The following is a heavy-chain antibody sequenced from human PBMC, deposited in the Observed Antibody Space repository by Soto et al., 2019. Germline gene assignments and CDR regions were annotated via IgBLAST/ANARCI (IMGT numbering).Heavy chain of an antibody. Sequence: ASVTVSSKASAYTFTTDGISWVRQAPGQGLEWMGWISAYNGNTNYAQKLQGRVTMTTHTSTSTAYMELRSLRSDDTAVYYCVSDLPQYDFWSVYPNGMDVWGQGTTVTVSS. CDR2: ISAYNGNT. J-gene: IGHJ6*02. CDR1: AYTFTTDG. D-gene: IGHD3-3*01. CDR3: VSDLPQYDFWSVYPNGMDV. V-gene: IGHV1-18*01.